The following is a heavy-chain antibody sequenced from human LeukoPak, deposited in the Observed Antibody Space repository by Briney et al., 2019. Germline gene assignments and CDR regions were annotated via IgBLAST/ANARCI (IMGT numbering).Heavy chain of an antibody. CDR1: GYSFTSYW. J-gene: IGHJ4*02. V-gene: IGHV5-51*01. Sequence: GESLKISCKGSGYSFTSYWIGWVRQMPGKGLEWMGIIYPGDSDTRYSPSFQGQVTISADKSISTAYLQWSSLKASDTAMYYCARRFGSSGYGLNFDYWGQGTLVTVSS. CDR2: IYPGDSDT. D-gene: IGHD6-13*01. CDR3: ARRFGSSGYGLNFDY.